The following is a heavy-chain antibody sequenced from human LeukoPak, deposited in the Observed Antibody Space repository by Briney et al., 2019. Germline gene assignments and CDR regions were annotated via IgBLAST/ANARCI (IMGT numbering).Heavy chain of an antibody. V-gene: IGHV4-39*01. D-gene: IGHD3-22*01. Sequence: SETLSLTCTVSGGSISSSSYYWGWIRQPPGKGLEWIGSIYYSGSTYYNPSLKSRVTISVDTSKNQFSLKLSSVTAADTAVYYCAIYDSSGNDAFDIWGQGTMVTVSS. CDR2: IYYSGST. J-gene: IGHJ3*02. CDR3: AIYDSSGNDAFDI. CDR1: GGSISSSSYY.